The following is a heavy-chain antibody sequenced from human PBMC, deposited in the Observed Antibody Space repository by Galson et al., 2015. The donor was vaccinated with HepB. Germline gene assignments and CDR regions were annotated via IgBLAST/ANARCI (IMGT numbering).Heavy chain of an antibody. Sequence: SVKVSCKASGYTFTSYYMHWVRQAPGQGLEWMGIINPSGGSTSYAQKFQGRVTMTRDTSTSTVYMELSSLRSEDTAVYYCARAASSGWSRPSTPSDYWGQGTLVTVSS. J-gene: IGHJ4*02. CDR1: GYTFTSYY. CDR2: INPSGGST. D-gene: IGHD6-19*01. V-gene: IGHV1-46*01. CDR3: ARAASSGWSRPSTPSDY.